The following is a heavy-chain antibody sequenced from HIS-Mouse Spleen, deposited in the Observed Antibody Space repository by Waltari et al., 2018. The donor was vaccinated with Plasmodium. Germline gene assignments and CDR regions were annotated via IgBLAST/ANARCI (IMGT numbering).Heavy chain of an antibody. CDR3: ARGQLGIDAFDI. D-gene: IGHD7-27*01. J-gene: IGHJ3*02. CDR2: INHSGST. CDR1: GGSFSGYY. V-gene: IGHV4-34*01. Sequence: QVQLQQWGAGLLKPSETLSLTCAVYGGSFSGYYGSWFRQPPGKGLEWLGEINHSGSTNYNPSLKSRVTISVDTSKNQFSLKLSSVTAADTAVYYCARGQLGIDAFDIWGQGTMVTVSS.